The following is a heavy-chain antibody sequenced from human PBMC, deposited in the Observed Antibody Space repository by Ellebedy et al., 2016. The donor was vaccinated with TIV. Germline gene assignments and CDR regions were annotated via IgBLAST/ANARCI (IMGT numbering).Heavy chain of an antibody. J-gene: IGHJ5*02. CDR1: GGSFSGYY. CDR2: INHSGST. V-gene: IGHV4-34*01. D-gene: IGHD6-13*01. Sequence: SETLSLXXAVYGGSFSGYYWSWIRQPPGKGLEWIGEINHSGSTNYNPSLKSRVTISVDTSKNQFSLKLSSVTAADTAVYYCARHPYSSSWSNWFDPWGQGTLVTVSS. CDR3: ARHPYSSSWSNWFDP.